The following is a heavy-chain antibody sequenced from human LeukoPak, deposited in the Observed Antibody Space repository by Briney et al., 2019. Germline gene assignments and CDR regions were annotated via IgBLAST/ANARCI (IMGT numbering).Heavy chain of an antibody. J-gene: IGHJ4*02. CDR1: GYSISSGYY. CDR2: IYHSGST. Sequence: SETLSLTCTVSGYSISSGYYWGWIRQPPGKGLEWIGSIYHSGSTYYNPSLKSRVTISVDTSKNQSSLKLSSVTAADTAVYYCARAHYDFWSGYYTYYLDYWGQGTLVTVSS. CDR3: ARAHYDFWSGYYTYYLDY. V-gene: IGHV4-38-2*02. D-gene: IGHD3-3*01.